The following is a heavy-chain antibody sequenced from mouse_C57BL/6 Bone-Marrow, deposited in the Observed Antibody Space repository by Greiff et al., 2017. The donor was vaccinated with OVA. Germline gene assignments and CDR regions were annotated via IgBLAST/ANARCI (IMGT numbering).Heavy chain of an antibody. J-gene: IGHJ2*01. CDR3: AREGGNYFDY. Sequence: VQLQQPGAELVMPGASVKLSCKASGYTFTSYWMHWVKQRPGQGLEWIGEIDPSDSYTNYNQKFKGKSTLTVDKSSSTAYMQLSSLTSEDSAVYYCAREGGNYFDYWGQGTTLTVSS. CDR2: IDPSDSYT. CDR1: GYTFTSYW. V-gene: IGHV1-69*01.